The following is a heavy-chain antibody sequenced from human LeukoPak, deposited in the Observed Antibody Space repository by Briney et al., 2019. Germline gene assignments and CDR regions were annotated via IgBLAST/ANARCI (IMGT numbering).Heavy chain of an antibody. CDR2: INPNSGGT. CDR1: GYTFTGYY. CDR3: ARVPEVGLVAVF. J-gene: IGHJ4*02. Sequence: ASVKVSCKASGYTFTGYYMHWVRQAPGQGLEWVGWINPNSGGTNYAQKFQGRVTMTRDTSISTAYMELSRLRSDATAVYYCARVPEVGLVAVFWGQGPLVTVSS. D-gene: IGHD6-19*01. V-gene: IGHV1-2*02.